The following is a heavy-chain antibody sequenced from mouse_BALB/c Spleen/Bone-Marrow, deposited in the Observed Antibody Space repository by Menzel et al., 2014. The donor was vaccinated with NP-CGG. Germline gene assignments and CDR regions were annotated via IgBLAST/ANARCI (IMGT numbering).Heavy chain of an antibody. J-gene: IGHJ3*01. CDR2: IYPYNGGT. V-gene: IGHV1S29*02. Sequence: EVRLQHSGPELVKPGASVKISCKASGYTFTDHNMHWVKQSHGKSLEWIGYIYPYNGGTAYNQKFKSKATLTVDNSSSTAYMELRSLTSEDSAVYYCSSPYGNYGAWCADWGQGTLVTVSA. CDR1: GYTFTDHN. D-gene: IGHD2-1*01. CDR3: SSPYGNYGAWCAD.